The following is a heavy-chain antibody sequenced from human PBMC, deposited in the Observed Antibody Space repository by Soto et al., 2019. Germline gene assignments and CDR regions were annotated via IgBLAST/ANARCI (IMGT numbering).Heavy chain of an antibody. J-gene: IGHJ4*02. V-gene: IGHV6-1*01. CDR2: IYYRAQWFY. D-gene: IGHD2-8*02. CDR3: VRGYCIAGGCELGPGFDY. CDR1: GDSVSSNSAV. Sequence: QLQQSGPGLVQPSQTLSLTCVISGDSVSSNSAVWNWIRQSPSRGLEWLGRIYYRAQWFYEYAVSVKSRVTISPDTSRNQFSLQLTSVTPEDTAVYYCVRGYCIAGGCELGPGFDYWGRGTLVTVSS.